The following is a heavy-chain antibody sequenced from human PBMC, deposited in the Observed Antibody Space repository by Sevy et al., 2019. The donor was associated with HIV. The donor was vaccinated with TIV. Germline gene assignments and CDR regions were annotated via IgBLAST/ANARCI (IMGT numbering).Heavy chain of an antibody. CDR3: AREGSSMVRRVLFDY. CDR2: ISSSGGTI. J-gene: IGHJ4*02. CDR1: GFTFSYYY. D-gene: IGHD3-10*01. Sequence: GGSLRLSCAASGFTFSYYYMSWIRQAPGKGLEWVSYISSSGGTIYYADSVKGRFTISRDNAKNSLYLKMNSLRAEDTAVYYCAREGSSMVRRVLFDYWGQGTLVTVSS. V-gene: IGHV3-11*01.